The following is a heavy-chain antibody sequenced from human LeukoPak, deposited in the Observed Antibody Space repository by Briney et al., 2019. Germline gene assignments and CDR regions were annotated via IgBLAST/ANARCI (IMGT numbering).Heavy chain of an antibody. Sequence: GGSLRLSCAVSGFSIRSSWMSWVRQTPGKGLEWVADMNEDGSVTWYADSVKGRFTVSRDNAKNSVDLQMSSLRVEDTAVYYCARDPAWGAIDYGGQGTLVTVSS. J-gene: IGHJ4*02. D-gene: IGHD7-27*01. CDR3: ARDPAWGAIDY. CDR1: GFSIRSSW. V-gene: IGHV3-7*01. CDR2: MNEDGSVT.